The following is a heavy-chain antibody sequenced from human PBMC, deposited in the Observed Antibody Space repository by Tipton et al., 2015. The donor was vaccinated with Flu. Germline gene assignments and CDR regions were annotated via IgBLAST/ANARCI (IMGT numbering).Heavy chain of an antibody. Sequence: SLRLSCAASGFTFSFFWMRWVRQAPGKGLQWVADIKQDGSEKYYVDSVKGRFTISRDNAKNSLYLQMNSLRDEDTAVYYYTRSDYWSFEYWGRGTLVTVSS. D-gene: IGHD4/OR15-4a*01. CDR2: IKQDGSEK. V-gene: IGHV3-7*01. CDR3: TRSDYWSFEY. CDR1: GFTFSFFW. J-gene: IGHJ4*02.